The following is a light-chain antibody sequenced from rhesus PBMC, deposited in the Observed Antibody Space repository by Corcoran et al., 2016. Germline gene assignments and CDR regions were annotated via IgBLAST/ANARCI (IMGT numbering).Light chain of an antibody. J-gene: IGKJ3*01. CDR2: KAS. Sequence: DIQMTQSPSSLSASVGDTVTITCRASQGISSWLAWYQQKPGKAPKLLIYKASSLHSGVPSRFSGSGSGTDFTLAISSLKSENLATYYCQKYSSRPFTFGPGTKLDIK. CDR1: QGISSW. CDR3: QKYSSRPFT. V-gene: IGKV1-22*01.